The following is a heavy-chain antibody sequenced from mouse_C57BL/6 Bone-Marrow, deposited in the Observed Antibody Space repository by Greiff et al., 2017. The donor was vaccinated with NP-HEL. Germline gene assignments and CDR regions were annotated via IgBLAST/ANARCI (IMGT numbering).Heavy chain of an antibody. J-gene: IGHJ3*01. V-gene: IGHV1-74*01. CDR2: IHPSDSDT. CDR3: AKDYDYPGFAY. CDR1: GYTFTSYW. D-gene: IGHD2-4*01. Sequence: QVQLKQPGAELVKPGASVKVSCKASGYTFTSYWMHWVKQRPGQGLEWIGRIHPSDSDTNYNHKFKGTATLPVDKSSSTDYMQISSMTSDDAAGYYGAKDYDYPGFAYWGQGTLVTVAA.